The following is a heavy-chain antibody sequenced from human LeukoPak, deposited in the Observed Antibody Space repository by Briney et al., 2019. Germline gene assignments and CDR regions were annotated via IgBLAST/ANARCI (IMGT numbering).Heavy chain of an antibody. Sequence: AGGSLRLSCAASGFTFSNYAMSWVRQAPGKGLEWVSGISSSDGGIYYADSVKGRFTISRDNSKNTLYLQMNSLRAEDTAVYYCARDSKYCGGDCRNLIDYWGQGTLVTVSS. J-gene: IGHJ4*02. CDR2: ISSSDGGI. D-gene: IGHD2-21*02. CDR1: GFTFSNYA. CDR3: ARDSKYCGGDCRNLIDY. V-gene: IGHV3-23*01.